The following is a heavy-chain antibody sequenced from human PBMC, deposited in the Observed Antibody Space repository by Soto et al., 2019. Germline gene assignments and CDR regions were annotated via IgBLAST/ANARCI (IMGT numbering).Heavy chain of an antibody. CDR3: ARDRVGYCSGGSCFSDH. V-gene: IGHV4-4*07. CDR1: GGSISSYY. Sequence: KSSETLSLTCSVSGGSISSYYWSWIRQPAGKGLEWIGRIYTSGSTNYNPSLKSRVTMSVDTSKNQFSLKLSSVTAADTAVYYCARDRVGYCSGGSCFSDHWGQGTRVTVSS. J-gene: IGHJ4*02. D-gene: IGHD2-15*01. CDR2: IYTSGST.